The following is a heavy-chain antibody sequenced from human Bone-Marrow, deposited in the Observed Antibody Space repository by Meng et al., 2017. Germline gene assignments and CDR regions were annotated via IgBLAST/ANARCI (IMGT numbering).Heavy chain of an antibody. CDR1: GFTVSSNY. D-gene: IGHD3-10*01. J-gene: IGHJ6*01. CDR3: ARDGYGSTKDYYYYGMDV. V-gene: IGHV3-53*04. Sequence: GESLKISCAASGFTVSSNYMSWVRQAPGKGLEWVSVIYSGGSTYYADSVKGRFTISRHNSKNTLYLQMNSLRAEDTAVYYCARDGYGSTKDYYYYGMDVWGQGTTVTGSS. CDR2: IYSGGST.